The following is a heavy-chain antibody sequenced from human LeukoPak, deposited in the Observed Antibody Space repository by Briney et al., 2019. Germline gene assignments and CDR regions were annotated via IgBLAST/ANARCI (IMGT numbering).Heavy chain of an antibody. CDR1: GFPFSDYA. Sequence: GGSLRLSCEASGFPFSDYAMTWVRQAPGKGLEWVSSIRGSGVGSSYADSVKGRFTMTRDNSRNTLYLQMNSLRAGDTAVYFYGRDPNGDYVGAFEFWGPGTLVTVSS. V-gene: IGHV3-23*01. D-gene: IGHD4-17*01. CDR3: GRDPNGDYVGAFEF. J-gene: IGHJ3*01. CDR2: IRGSGVGS.